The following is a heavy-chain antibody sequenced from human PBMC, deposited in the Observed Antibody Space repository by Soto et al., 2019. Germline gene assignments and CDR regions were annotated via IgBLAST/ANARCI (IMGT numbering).Heavy chain of an antibody. CDR2: IFDAETT. CDR1: GFTVSNYH. D-gene: IGHD1-1*01. V-gene: IGHV3-53*02. J-gene: IGHJ6*02. Sequence: DVQLVETGGDLIQPGGSLRLSCAASGFTVSNYHMTWVRQAPGKGLEWVSVIFDAETTYYADSVKGRFTISSDKSKSTVYLQMTSLRADDTAVYYCARRNDRSYYYGMDVWGQGTTVTVSS. CDR3: ARRNDRSYYYGMDV.